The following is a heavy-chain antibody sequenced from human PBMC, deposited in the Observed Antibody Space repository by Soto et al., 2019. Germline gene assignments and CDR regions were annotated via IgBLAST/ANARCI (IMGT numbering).Heavy chain of an antibody. D-gene: IGHD6-19*01. CDR3: ARLTGYSSGLFLL. Sequence: ASETLSLSCTVSGGSISSYYWSWIRQPPGKGLEWIGYIYYSGSTDYNPSLKSRVTISVDTSKTQFSLKLSSVTAADTAVYYCARLTGYSSGLFLLWAQRTLVPVSS. V-gene: IGHV4-59*08. CDR1: GGSISSYY. J-gene: IGHJ1*01. CDR2: IYYSGST.